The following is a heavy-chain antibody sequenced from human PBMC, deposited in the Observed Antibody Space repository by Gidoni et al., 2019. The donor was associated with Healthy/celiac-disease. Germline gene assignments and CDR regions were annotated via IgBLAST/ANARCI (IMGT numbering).Heavy chain of an antibody. D-gene: IGHD2-15*01. V-gene: IGHV1-24*01. CDR3: ATGEVVVAEGGYYYGMDV. CDR1: GYTLTDLS. J-gene: IGHJ6*02. CDR2: FDPEDGET. Sequence: QVQLVQSGAEVKKPGASVKVSCKVSGYTLTDLSMHWVRQAPGKGLEWMGGFDPEDGETIYAQKFQGRVTMTEDTSTDTAYMELSSLRSEDTAVYYCATGEVVVAEGGYYYGMDVWGQGTTVTVSS.